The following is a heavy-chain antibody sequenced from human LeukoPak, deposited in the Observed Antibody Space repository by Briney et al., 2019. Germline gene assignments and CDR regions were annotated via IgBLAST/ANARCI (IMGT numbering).Heavy chain of an antibody. Sequence: PGGSLRLSFAASGFTFSSYSMNWVGQARGKGLEWVSSISSSSSYIYYADSVKGRFTISRDNAKNSLYLQMNSLRAEDTAVYYCAGGGSSSFDYWGQGTLVTVSS. J-gene: IGHJ4*02. CDR1: GFTFSSYS. CDR2: ISSSSSYI. D-gene: IGHD6-6*01. V-gene: IGHV3-21*01. CDR3: AGGGSSSFDY.